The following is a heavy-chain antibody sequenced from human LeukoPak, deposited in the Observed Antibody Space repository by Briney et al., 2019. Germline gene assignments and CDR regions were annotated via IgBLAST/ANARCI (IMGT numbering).Heavy chain of an antibody. CDR2: ISSNGGST. J-gene: IGHJ5*02. D-gene: IGHD6-19*01. V-gene: IGHV3-64*01. Sequence: GGSLRLSCAASGFTFSSYALHWVRQAPGKGLEYVSTISSNGGSTYYANSVKGRFTIPRDNSKNTLYLQMGSLRAEDMAVYYCARDSSSGWYWFDPWGQGTLVTVSS. CDR3: ARDSSSGWYWFDP. CDR1: GFTFSSYA.